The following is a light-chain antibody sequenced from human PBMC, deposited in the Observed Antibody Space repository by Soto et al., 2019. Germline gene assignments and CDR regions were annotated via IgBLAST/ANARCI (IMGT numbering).Light chain of an antibody. Sequence: QSALTQPASVSGSPGQSITISCTGTSSDYVSWYQQHPDKAPKLMIYEVSNRPSGVSDRFSGSKSANTASLTIPGLQAEDEANYYCSSYTRSTLLFGGGTKLTVL. V-gene: IGLV2-14*01. CDR3: SSYTRSTLL. CDR2: EVS. J-gene: IGLJ2*01. CDR1: SSDY.